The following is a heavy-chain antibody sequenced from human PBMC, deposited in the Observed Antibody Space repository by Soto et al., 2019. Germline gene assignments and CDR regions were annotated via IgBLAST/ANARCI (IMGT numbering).Heavy chain of an antibody. CDR2: IYTSGAT. Sequence: QVHLQESGPGLVKPSETLSLTCSVSGSSFSNFYWSWIRQSAGKGLEWIGRIYTSGATSYNPSLKSRVTMSVDTSQTQMSLNLTSVTAADTAVYYCVRGGIQLSYAFDHWGQGILVTVSS. J-gene: IGHJ4*02. CDR1: GSSFSNFY. V-gene: IGHV4-4*07. D-gene: IGHD3-10*01. CDR3: VRGGIQLSYAFDH.